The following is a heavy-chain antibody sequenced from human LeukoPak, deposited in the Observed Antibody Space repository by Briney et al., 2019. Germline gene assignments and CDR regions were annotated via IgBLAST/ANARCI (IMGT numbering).Heavy chain of an antibody. CDR1: GGSISSHY. V-gene: IGHV4-59*11. J-gene: IGHJ3*02. CDR3: ARRDDAFDI. Sequence: SETLFLTCTVSGGSISSHYWSWIRQSPGKGLEWIGYIYYSGSTNYNPSLKSRVTISVDTSKNQFSLKLSSVTAADTAVYYCARRDDAFDIWGQGTMVTVSS. CDR2: IYYSGST.